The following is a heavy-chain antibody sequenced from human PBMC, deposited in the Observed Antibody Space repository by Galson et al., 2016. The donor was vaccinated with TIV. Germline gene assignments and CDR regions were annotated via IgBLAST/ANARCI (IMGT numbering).Heavy chain of an antibody. CDR2: IGGSGGSI. Sequence: SLRLSCAASGFRFSSYAMNWVRQTPGKGLEWVSSIGGSGGSIYYADSVKGRFTISRDSSKNTVYLQLNSLRPEDTAIYYCAKDRQWIPSSLDHWGQGILVAVSS. J-gene: IGHJ4*02. V-gene: IGHV3-23*01. D-gene: IGHD5-18*01. CDR3: AKDRQWIPSSLDH. CDR1: GFRFSSYA.